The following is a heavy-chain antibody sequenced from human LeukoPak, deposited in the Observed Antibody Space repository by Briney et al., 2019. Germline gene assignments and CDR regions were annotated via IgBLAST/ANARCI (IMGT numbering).Heavy chain of an antibody. CDR2: INHSGST. CDR1: GGSFSGYY. CDR3: ARGSHYDSSSKDNWFDP. Sequence: PSETLSLTCAVYGGSFSGYYWSWIRQPPGKGLEWIGEINHSGSTNYNPSLKSRVTMSVDTSKNQFSLKLSSVTAADTAVYYCARGSHYDSSSKDNWFDPWGQGTLVTVSS. V-gene: IGHV4-34*01. J-gene: IGHJ5*02. D-gene: IGHD3-22*01.